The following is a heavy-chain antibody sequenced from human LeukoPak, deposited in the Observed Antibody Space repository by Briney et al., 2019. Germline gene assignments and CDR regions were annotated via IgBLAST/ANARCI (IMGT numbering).Heavy chain of an antibody. J-gene: IGHJ6*03. Sequence: SETLSLTCTVSNFSFSSYYYWGWIRQPPGKGLEWIGEINHSGSTNYNPSLKSRVTISVDTSKNQFSLKLSSVTAADTAVYYCARRLGYGSGSYYYYYYYMDVWGKGTTVTISS. CDR3: ARRLGYGSGSYYYYYYYMDV. CDR2: INHSGST. V-gene: IGHV4-38-2*02. D-gene: IGHD3-10*01. CDR1: NFSFSSYYY.